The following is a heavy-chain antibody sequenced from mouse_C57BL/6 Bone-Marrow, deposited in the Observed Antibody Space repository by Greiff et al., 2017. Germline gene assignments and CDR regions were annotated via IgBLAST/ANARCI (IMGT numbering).Heavy chain of an antibody. CDR1: DYTFTSYW. V-gene: IGHV1-61*01. J-gene: IGHJ3*01. D-gene: IGHD1-1*01. Sequence: QVQLQQPGAELVRPGSSVKLSCKASDYTFTSYWMDWVKQRPGQGLEWIGNIYPSDSETHYNQKFKDKATLTVDKSSSTAYMQLSSLTSEDSAVYYCARLDYGSPWFAYWGQGTLVTVSA. CDR2: IYPSDSET. CDR3: ARLDYGSPWFAY.